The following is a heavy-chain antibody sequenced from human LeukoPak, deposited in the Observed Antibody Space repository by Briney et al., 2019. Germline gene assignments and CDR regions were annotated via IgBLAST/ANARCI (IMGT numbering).Heavy chain of an antibody. CDR1: GGSISSGSYY. Sequence: PSETLSLTCTVSGGSISSGSYYWSWVRQPPGKGLEWIGYIYDSGITYYNPSLKSRISISEDTSKNQFSLRLTSVTVADTAVYCCARAPWPSHFDYWGQGTLVTVSS. V-gene: IGHV4-30-4*01. J-gene: IGHJ4*02. CDR3: ARAPWPSHFDY. CDR2: IYDSGIT. D-gene: IGHD5-12*01.